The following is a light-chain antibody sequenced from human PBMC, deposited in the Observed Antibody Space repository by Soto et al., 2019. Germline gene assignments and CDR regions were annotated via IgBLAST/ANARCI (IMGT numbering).Light chain of an antibody. CDR3: QQYNSYWP. Sequence: DIQMTQSPSTLSASVGDRVTITCRASQSISSWLAWYQQKPGKAPKLLIYDASSLESGVPSRFSGSGSGTEFTLTISSLQPDDFATYYCQQYNSYWPFGHGTKVDIK. V-gene: IGKV1-5*01. J-gene: IGKJ1*01. CDR1: QSISSW. CDR2: DAS.